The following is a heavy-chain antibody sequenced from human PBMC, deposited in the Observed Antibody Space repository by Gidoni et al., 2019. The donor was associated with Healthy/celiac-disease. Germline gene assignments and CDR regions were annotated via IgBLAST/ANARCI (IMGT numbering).Heavy chain of an antibody. Sequence: QVQLVQSGAEVKKPGAAVKVSCKASGYTFTGDYMHWVRQAPGQGLEWMGRINPTRGGTNYAQKFQGRVTMTRDTSISTAYMELSRLRSDDTAVYYCARDPVDIVATIDLGVEFDYWGQGTLVTVSS. D-gene: IGHD5-12*01. CDR2: INPTRGGT. V-gene: IGHV1-2*06. CDR3: ARDPVDIVATIDLGVEFDY. J-gene: IGHJ4*01. CDR1: GYTFTGDY.